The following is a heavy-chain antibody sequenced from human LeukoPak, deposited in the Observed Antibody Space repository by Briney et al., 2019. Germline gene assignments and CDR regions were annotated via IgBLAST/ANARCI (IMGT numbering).Heavy chain of an antibody. CDR2: ISGSGGST. CDR3: ARGRNYDSSGYYFGGYFDL. CDR1: GFTFSSYA. Sequence: PGGSLRLSCAASGFTFSSYAMSWVRQAPGKGLEWVSAISGSGGSTYYADSVKGRFTISRDNSKNTLYLQMNSLRAEDTALYYCARGRNYDSSGYYFGGYFDLWGRGTLVTVSS. D-gene: IGHD3-22*01. V-gene: IGHV3-23*01. J-gene: IGHJ2*01.